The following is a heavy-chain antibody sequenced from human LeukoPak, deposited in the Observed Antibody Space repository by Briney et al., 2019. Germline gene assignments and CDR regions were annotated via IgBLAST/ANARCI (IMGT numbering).Heavy chain of an antibody. Sequence: VASVKVSCKASGYTFTSYGISWVRQAPGQGLEWMGWISAYNGNTNYAQKLQGRVTMTTDTPTSTAYMEMRSLRSDDTAVYYCARDYFLLTYCGGDCYSGRFDYWGQGTLVTVSS. CDR1: GYTFTSYG. J-gene: IGHJ4*02. CDR2: ISAYNGNT. CDR3: ARDYFLLTYCGGDCYSGRFDY. V-gene: IGHV1-18*01. D-gene: IGHD2-21*02.